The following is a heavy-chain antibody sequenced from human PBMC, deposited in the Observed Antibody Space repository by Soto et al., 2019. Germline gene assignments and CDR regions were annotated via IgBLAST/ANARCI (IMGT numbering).Heavy chain of an antibody. J-gene: IGHJ5*02. CDR1: GYTFTSYA. CDR3: ARGPLGLGYNLFDP. D-gene: IGHD7-27*01. Sequence: ASVKVSCKASGYTFTSYAMHWVRQAPGQRLEWMGWINAGNGNTKYSQKFQGRVTITRDTSASTAYMELSSLRSEDTAVYYCARGPLGLGYNLFDPWGQGTLVTVSS. V-gene: IGHV1-3*01. CDR2: INAGNGNT.